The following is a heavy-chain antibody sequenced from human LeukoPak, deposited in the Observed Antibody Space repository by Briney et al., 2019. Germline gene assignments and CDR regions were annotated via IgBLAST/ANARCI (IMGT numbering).Heavy chain of an antibody. V-gene: IGHV1-18*01. CDR1: GYTFTSYG. CDR3: AIHPWTSGSYSWFDP. Sequence: ASVKVSCKASGYTFTSYGISWVRQAPGQGLEWMGWISAYNGNTNYAQKLQGRVTMTTDTSTSTAYMELKSLRSDDTAVYYCAIHPWTSGSYSWFDPWGQGTLVTVSS. CDR2: ISAYNGNT. D-gene: IGHD1-26*01. J-gene: IGHJ5*02.